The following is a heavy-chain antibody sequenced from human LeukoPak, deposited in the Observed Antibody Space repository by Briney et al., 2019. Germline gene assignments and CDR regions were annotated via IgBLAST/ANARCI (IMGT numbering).Heavy chain of an antibody. D-gene: IGHD3-9*01. CDR1: GFTFSSYS. CDR3: ARVGSYYDILTGYYMDYYYYYMDV. V-gene: IGHV3-21*01. Sequence: GRSLRLSCAASGFTFSSYSMNWVRQAPGKGLEWVSSISSSSSYIYYADSVMCRFTISRDNAKDSLYLQMNSLRAEDTAVYYCARVGSYYDILTGYYMDYYYYYMDVWGKGTTVTVSS. CDR2: ISSSSSYI. J-gene: IGHJ6*03.